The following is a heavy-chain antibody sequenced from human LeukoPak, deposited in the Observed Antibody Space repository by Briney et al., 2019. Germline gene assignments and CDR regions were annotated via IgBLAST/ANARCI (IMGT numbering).Heavy chain of an antibody. CDR2: TQSDGYGK. CDR3: GKHDSASDY. CDR1: GFMFSSYG. D-gene: IGHD1-26*01. J-gene: IGHJ4*02. V-gene: IGHV3-30*02. Sequence: GRSLRLSCVTSGFMFSSYGMHWVRQAPGKGLEWVAFTQSDGYGKDYRDSVKGRFTISRDNSKNTLYLQMNFLRAEDTALYYCGKHDSASDYWGQGTLVTVSS.